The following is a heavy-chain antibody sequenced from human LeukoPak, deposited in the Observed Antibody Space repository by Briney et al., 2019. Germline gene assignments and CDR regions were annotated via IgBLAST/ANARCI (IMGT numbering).Heavy chain of an antibody. CDR2: IYYSGST. D-gene: IGHD2-21*02. J-gene: IGHJ3*02. V-gene: IGHV4-61*01. CDR1: GGSDSSGSYY. Sequence: SETLSLTCTVSGGSDSSGSYYWSWIRQPPGKGLEWIGYIYYSGSTNYNPSLKSRVTISVDTSKNQFSLKLSSVTAADTAVYYCARFCGGDCYSAVHAFDIWGQGTMVTVSS. CDR3: ARFCGGDCYSAVHAFDI.